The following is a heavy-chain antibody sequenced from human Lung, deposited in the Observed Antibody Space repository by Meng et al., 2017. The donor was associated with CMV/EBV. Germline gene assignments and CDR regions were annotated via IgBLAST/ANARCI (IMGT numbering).Heavy chain of an antibody. D-gene: IGHD3-3*01. CDR3: ARNQPISDAFDI. CDR1: GFTVSTNF. J-gene: IGHJ3*02. V-gene: IGHV3-53*01. Sequence: GGSLRLSCAASGFTVSTNFMSWVRQAPGKGLEWVSLMYSGGTTYYADSVKGRFTISRDDSKNTLYLQMNSLRAEDTPVYYCARNQPISDAFDIWGQGTMVTVSS. CDR2: MYSGGTT.